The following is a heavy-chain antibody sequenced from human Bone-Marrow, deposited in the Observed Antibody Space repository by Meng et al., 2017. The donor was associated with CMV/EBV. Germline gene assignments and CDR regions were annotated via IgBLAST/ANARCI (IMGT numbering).Heavy chain of an antibody. Sequence: GGSLRLSCAASGFTFDDYAMHWVRQAPGKGLEWVSGISCNSGSIGYADSVKGRFTIARDNAKNSLYLQMNSLRAEDTALYDCARGMLLPWVFDYWGQGSLVTVSS. D-gene: IGHD2-15*01. CDR3: ARGMLLPWVFDY. J-gene: IGHJ4*02. V-gene: IGHV3-9*01. CDR1: GFTFDDYA. CDR2: ISCNSGSI.